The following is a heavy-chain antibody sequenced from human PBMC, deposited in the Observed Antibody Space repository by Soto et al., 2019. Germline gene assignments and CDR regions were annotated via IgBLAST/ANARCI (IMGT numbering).Heavy chain of an antibody. J-gene: IGHJ4*02. CDR2: ISGSGGST. CDR1: GFTFSSYA. Sequence: GGSLRLSCAASGFTFSSYAMSWVRQAPGKGLEWVSAISGSGGSTYYADSVKGRFTISRDNSKNTLYLQMNSLRAEDTAVYYCAKAIGGYCSGGSCYFDYWGQGTLVTVSS. D-gene: IGHD2-15*01. CDR3: AKAIGGYCSGGSCYFDY. V-gene: IGHV3-23*01.